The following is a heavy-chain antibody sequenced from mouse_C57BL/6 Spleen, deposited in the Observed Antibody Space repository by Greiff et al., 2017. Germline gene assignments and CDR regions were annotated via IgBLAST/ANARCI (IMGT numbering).Heavy chain of an antibody. D-gene: IGHD2-1*01. CDR3: TTNGNYPFDY. CDR1: GFNIKDDY. CDR2: IDPENGDT. J-gene: IGHJ2*01. V-gene: IGHV14-4*01. Sequence: LQQSGAELVRPGASVKLSCTASGFNIKDDYMHWVKQRPEQGLEWIGWIDPENGDTEYASKFQGKATITADTSSNTAYLQLSSLTSEDTAVYYCTTNGNYPFDYWGQGTTLTVSS.